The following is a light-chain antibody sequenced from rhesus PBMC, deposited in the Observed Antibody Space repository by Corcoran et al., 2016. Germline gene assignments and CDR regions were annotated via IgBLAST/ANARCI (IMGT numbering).Light chain of an antibody. V-gene: IGKV1-43*02. CDR2: DAS. Sequence: DIQMTQSPSPLSASVGDRVTITCRASQGIRNDLSWYQQKPGKAPKLLIYDASTLQSGVPSRFSGSGSGTDFTLSITRLQPEDFATDFCLQFNSDPFTFGPGTKVEIK. CDR1: QGIRND. J-gene: IGKJ2*01. CDR3: LQFNSDPFT.